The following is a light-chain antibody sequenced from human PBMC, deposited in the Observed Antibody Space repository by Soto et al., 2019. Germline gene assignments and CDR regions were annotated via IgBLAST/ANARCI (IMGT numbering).Light chain of an antibody. CDR3: QMYNRAPFT. CDR2: AAS. J-gene: IGKJ3*01. V-gene: IGKV1-27*01. Sequence: DIQMTQSPSSLSASVGDRVAITCRASQGISNNLAWYQQKPGKVPKLLIYAASTLQSGGPSRFSGSGSGTDFTLTISSLQPEDVATYYCQMYNRAPFTVGPGTKVGIK. CDR1: QGISNN.